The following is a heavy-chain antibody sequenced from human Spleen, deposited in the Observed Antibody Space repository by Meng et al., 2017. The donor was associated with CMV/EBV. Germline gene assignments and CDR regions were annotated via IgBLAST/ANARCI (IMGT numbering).Heavy chain of an antibody. CDR1: GFTFSSYA. CDR2: ISYDGSNK. J-gene: IGHJ4*02. D-gene: IGHD6-19*01. CDR3: ATYSSGLNFDY. V-gene: IGHV3-30*04. Sequence: GESLKISCAASGFTFSSYAMHWVRQAPGKGLEWVAVISYDGSNKYYADSVKGRFTISRDNSKNTLYLQMNSLRAEDTAVYYCATYSSGLNFDYWGQGTLVTVSS.